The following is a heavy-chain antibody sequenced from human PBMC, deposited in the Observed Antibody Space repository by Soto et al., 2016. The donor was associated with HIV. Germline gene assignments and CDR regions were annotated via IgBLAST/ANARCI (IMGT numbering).Heavy chain of an antibody. Sequence: QLQLQESGPGLVKPSETLSLTCTVSGDSISSSNYYWGWIRQPPGKGLEWIGSIYYSGSTFYNPSLKSRVTISVDTSETQFSLKLSSVTASDTAVYYCARHSAQYYFDYWGLGTLVTVSS. CDR1: GDSISSSNYY. J-gene: IGHJ4*02. D-gene: IGHD6-19*01. CDR3: ARHSAQYYFDY. CDR2: IYYSGST. V-gene: IGHV4-39*01.